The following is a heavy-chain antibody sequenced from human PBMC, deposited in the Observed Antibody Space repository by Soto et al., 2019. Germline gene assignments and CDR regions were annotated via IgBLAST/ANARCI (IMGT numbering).Heavy chain of an antibody. CDR1: GGSISSYY. Sequence: SETLSLTCIVSGGSISSYYWSWIRQPPGKGLEWIGYIYYSGSTNYNPSLKSRVTISVDTSKNQFSLKLSSVTAADTAVYYCARVFGGIAAAFDYWGQGTLVTVSS. D-gene: IGHD6-13*01. J-gene: IGHJ4*02. V-gene: IGHV4-59*01. CDR2: IYYSGST. CDR3: ARVFGGIAAAFDY.